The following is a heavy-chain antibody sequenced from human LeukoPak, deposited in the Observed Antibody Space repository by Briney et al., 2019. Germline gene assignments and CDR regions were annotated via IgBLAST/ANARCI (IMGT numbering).Heavy chain of an antibody. Sequence: GGSLRLSCAASGFTVSINYMTWVRQAPGKGLEWVSVVYSGGSTYYADSVKGRFTVSRDNSKNTLYLQMNSLRAGDTAIYYCAKGQAMVRGVFALFDNWGQGTLVTVSS. V-gene: IGHV3-66*01. J-gene: IGHJ4*02. CDR2: VYSGGST. CDR3: AKGQAMVRGVFALFDN. D-gene: IGHD3-10*01. CDR1: GFTVSINY.